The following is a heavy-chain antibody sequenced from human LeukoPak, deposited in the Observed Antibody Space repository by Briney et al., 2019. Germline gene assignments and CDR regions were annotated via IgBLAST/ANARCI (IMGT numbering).Heavy chain of an antibody. CDR3: AKGHRYSSGWYWSHWFDP. V-gene: IGHV4-34*01. J-gene: IGHJ5*02. CDR2: IHHSGST. CDR1: GGAFSDYY. D-gene: IGHD6-19*01. Sequence: ASETLSLTCAVYGGAFSDYYRTWIRQPPGKGLEWIGEIHHSGSTNYNPSLKSRVTISVDTSKKQFFLRLSSVTAADTAVYYCAKGHRYSSGWYWSHWFDPWGQGTLVTVSS.